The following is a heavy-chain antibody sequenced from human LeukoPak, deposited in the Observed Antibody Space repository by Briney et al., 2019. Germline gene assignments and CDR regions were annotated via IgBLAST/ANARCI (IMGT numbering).Heavy chain of an antibody. Sequence: GRSLRLSCTASGFTFGDYAMSWVRQAPGKGLQWVGFIRSKTYGGTTEYAASVKGRCTISRDDSKSIAYLQMNSLKTEDTAVYYCTRDRHSAGGSYGYLDYWGQGTLVTVSS. V-gene: IGHV3-49*04. CDR3: TRDRHSAGGSYGYLDY. CDR1: GFTFGDYA. J-gene: IGHJ4*02. D-gene: IGHD1-26*01. CDR2: IRSKTYGGTT.